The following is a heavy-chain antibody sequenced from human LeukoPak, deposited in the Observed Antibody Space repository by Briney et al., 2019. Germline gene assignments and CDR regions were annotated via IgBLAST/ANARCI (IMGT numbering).Heavy chain of an antibody. J-gene: IGHJ4*02. CDR1: GGSISSSNW. Sequence: SGTLSLTCAVSGGSISSSNWWSWVRQPPGKGLEWIGEIYHSGSTNYNPSLKSRVTISVDKSKNQFSLKLSSVTAADTAVYYCARDFNDWGSTYYFDYWGQGTLVTVSS. CDR3: ARDFNDWGSTYYFDY. D-gene: IGHD7-27*01. V-gene: IGHV4-4*02. CDR2: IYHSGST.